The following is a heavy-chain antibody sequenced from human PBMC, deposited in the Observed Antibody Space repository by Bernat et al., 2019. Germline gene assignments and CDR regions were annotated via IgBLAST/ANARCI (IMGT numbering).Heavy chain of an antibody. D-gene: IGHD3-10*01. J-gene: IGHJ3*02. CDR3: AKAANYYGSGSYPGPLDAFDI. V-gene: IGHV3-30*18. CDR2: ISYDGSNK. CDR1: GFTFSSYG. Sequence: QVQLVESGGGVVQPGRSLRLSCAASGFTFSSYGMHWVRQAPGKGLEWVAVISYDGSNKYYADSVKGRFTISRDNSKNTLYLQMNSLRAEDTAVYYRAKAANYYGSGSYPGPLDAFDIWGQGTMVTVSS.